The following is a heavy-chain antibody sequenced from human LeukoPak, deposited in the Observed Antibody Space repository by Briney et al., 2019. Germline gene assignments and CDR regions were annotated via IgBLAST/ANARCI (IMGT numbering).Heavy chain of an antibody. CDR1: GYTLTELS. CDR2: FDPEDGET. D-gene: IGHD2-21*02. Sequence: ASVKVSCKVSGYTLTELSMHWVRQAPGKGPEWVGGFDPEDGETIYAQKFQGRVTMTEDTSTDTAYMELSSLRSEDTAVYYCATDVVAVTTGYFDYWGQGTLVTVSS. CDR3: ATDVVAVTTGYFDY. J-gene: IGHJ4*02. V-gene: IGHV1-24*01.